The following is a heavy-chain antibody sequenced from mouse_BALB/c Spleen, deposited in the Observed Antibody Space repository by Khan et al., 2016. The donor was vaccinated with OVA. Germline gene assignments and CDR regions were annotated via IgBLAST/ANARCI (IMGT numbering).Heavy chain of an antibody. D-gene: IGHD1-1*02. CDR3: ARLAYYYNSEGFAY. J-gene: IGHJ3*01. CDR1: GFTFSTYC. V-gene: IGHV5-6*01. Sequence: EVQLVESGGDLVKTGGSLKLSCAASGFTFSTYCMSWVRQTPDKKLEWVATISSGGHYTYYIDSVKGRFTISRDNAKNILYLQMTSLRSEDTAMDYCARLAYYYNSEGFAYWGQGTLVTVSA. CDR2: ISSGGHYT.